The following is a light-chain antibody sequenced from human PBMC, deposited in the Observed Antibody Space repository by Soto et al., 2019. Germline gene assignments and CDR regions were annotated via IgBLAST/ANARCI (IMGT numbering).Light chain of an antibody. CDR1: SSDVGGYNS. CDR3: CSYAGSFIFV. CDR2: DVS. J-gene: IGLJ1*01. Sequence: QSVLTQPRSVSGSPGQSVTISCTGTSSDVGGYNSVSWYQHHPGKAPKLMIYDVSKRPSGVPDRFFGSKFGNTASLTISGLQAEDEADYYCCSYAGSFIFVFGTGTKLTVL. V-gene: IGLV2-11*01.